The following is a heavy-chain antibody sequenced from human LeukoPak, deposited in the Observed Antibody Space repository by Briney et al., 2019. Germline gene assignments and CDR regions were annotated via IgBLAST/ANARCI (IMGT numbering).Heavy chain of an antibody. CDR2: ISSSSSYI. CDR3: ARDHRQQDAFDI. D-gene: IGHD6-13*01. J-gene: IGHJ3*02. V-gene: IGHV3-21*01. Sequence: GGSLRLSCAASGITGYSMHWVRQAPGKGLEWVCSISSSSSYIYYADSVKGRFTISRDNAKNSLYLQMNSLRAEDTAVYYCARDHRQQDAFDIWGQGTMVTVSS. CDR1: GITGYS.